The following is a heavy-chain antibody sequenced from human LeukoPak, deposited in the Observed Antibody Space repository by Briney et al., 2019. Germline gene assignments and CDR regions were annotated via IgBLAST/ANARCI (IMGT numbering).Heavy chain of an antibody. CDR3: AKVAVAGRIFDY. CDR2: ISYDGSNK. Sequence: GGSLRLSCAASGFTFSSYGMHWVRQAPGKGLEWVAVISYDGSNKYYADSVKGRFTISRDNSKNTLYLQMNSLRAEDTAVYYCAKVAVAGRIFDYWGQGTLVTVSS. J-gene: IGHJ4*02. CDR1: GFTFSSYG. D-gene: IGHD6-19*01. V-gene: IGHV3-30*18.